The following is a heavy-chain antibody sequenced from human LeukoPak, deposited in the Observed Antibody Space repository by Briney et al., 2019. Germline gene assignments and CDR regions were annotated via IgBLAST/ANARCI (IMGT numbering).Heavy chain of an antibody. J-gene: IGHJ3*02. D-gene: IGHD1-26*01. CDR1: GGSFSGYY. Sequence: SETLSLTCAVYGGSFSGYYWSWIRQPPGKGLEWIGEINHSGSTNYNPSLKSRVTISVDTSKNQFSLKLSSVTAEDTAVYYCASRIVGANRGAFDIWGQGTMVTVSS. V-gene: IGHV4-34*01. CDR3: ASRIVGANRGAFDI. CDR2: INHSGST.